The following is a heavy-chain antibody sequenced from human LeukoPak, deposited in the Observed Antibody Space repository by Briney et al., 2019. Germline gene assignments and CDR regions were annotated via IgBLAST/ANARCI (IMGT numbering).Heavy chain of an antibody. CDR3: ASGTRFMPHQLYY. Sequence: GGSLRLSCAASGFTFSSYSMNWVRQAPGKGLEWVSSISSSSSYIYYADSVKGRFTISRDNAKNSLYLQMNSLRAEDTAVYYCASGTRFMPHQLYYWGQGTLVTVSS. J-gene: IGHJ4*02. D-gene: IGHD1-1*01. CDR2: ISSSSSYI. CDR1: GFTFSSYS. V-gene: IGHV3-21*01.